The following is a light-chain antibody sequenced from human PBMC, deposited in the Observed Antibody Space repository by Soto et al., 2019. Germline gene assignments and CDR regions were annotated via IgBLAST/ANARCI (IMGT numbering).Light chain of an antibody. J-gene: IGLJ1*01. CDR1: SSDDGGYNY. CDR2: EVS. CDR3: SSYTSSSTLYV. Sequence: QSALTQPASVSGSPGQSITISCTGTSSDDGGYNYVSWYQKHPGKAPKLMIYEVSNRPSGVSNRFSGSKSGNTASLTISGLQAEDEADYYCSSYTSSSTLYVFGTGTKLTVL. V-gene: IGLV2-14*01.